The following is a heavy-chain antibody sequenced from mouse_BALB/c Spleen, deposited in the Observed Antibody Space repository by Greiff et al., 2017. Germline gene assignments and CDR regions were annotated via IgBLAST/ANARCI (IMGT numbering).Heavy chain of an antibody. CDR1: GFSLTSYG. Sequence: QVHVKQSGPGLVQPSQSLSITCTVSGFSLTSYGVHWVRQSPGKGLEWLGVIWSGGSTDYNAAFISRLSISKDNSKSQVFFKMNSLQANDTAIYYCAITVVAPNAMDYWGQGTSVTVSS. CDR3: AITVVAPNAMDY. V-gene: IGHV2-2*02. D-gene: IGHD1-1*01. CDR2: IWSGGST. J-gene: IGHJ4*01.